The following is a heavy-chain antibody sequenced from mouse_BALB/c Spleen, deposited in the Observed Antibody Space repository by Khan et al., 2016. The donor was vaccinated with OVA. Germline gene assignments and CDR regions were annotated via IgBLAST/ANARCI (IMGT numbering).Heavy chain of an antibody. J-gene: IGHJ3*01. Sequence: QVQLQQSGAELAKPGASVKMSCKASGYTFTSYWMHWVKQRPGQGLEWIGYINPSTDYTEYNQKFKDKATLTVDKSSSTAYMQLTSLTSEDSAVHYCVEHGSSCAWFTYWGQGTLVTVSA. CDR2: INPSTDYT. CDR3: VEHGSSCAWFTY. CDR1: GYTFTSYW. D-gene: IGHD1-1*01. V-gene: IGHV1-7*01.